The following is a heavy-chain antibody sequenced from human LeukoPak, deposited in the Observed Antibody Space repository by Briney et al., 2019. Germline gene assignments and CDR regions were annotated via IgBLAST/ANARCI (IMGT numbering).Heavy chain of an antibody. D-gene: IGHD2-2*01. Sequence: SGTLSLTCAVYGGSFSGYYWSWIRRPPGKGLEWIGEINHSESTNYNPSLKSRVTISVDTSKNQFSLKLSSVIAADTAVYYCARGYQLLWGGWFDPWGQGTLVTVSS. V-gene: IGHV4-34*01. J-gene: IGHJ5*02. CDR3: ARGYQLLWGGWFDP. CDR2: INHSEST. CDR1: GGSFSGYY.